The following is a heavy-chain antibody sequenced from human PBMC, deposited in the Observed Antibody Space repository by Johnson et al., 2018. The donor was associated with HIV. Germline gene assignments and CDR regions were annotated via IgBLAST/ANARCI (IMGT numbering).Heavy chain of an antibody. CDR3: AKVSWEARLGDPFDI. Sequence: QVQLVESGGGVVQPGRSLRLSCAASGFTFSSYGMHWVRQAPGKGLEWVAVISYDGSNKYYADSVKGRFTISRDNSKNTRYLQMNSLRAEDTAVYYCAKVSWEARLGDPFDIWGQGTMVTVSS. D-gene: IGHD1-26*01. V-gene: IGHV3-30*18. CDR2: ISYDGSNK. CDR1: GFTFSSYG. J-gene: IGHJ3*02.